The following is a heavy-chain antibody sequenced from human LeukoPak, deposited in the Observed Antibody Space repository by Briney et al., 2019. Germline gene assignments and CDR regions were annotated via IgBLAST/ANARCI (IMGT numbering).Heavy chain of an antibody. CDR3: ARGGYCSSTSCRNLNWFDP. D-gene: IGHD2-2*01. V-gene: IGHV3-11*01. Sequence: GGSLRLSCAASGFTFSDYYMSWIRQAPGKGLEWVSYISSSGSTIYYADSVKGRFTISRDNAKNSLYLQMNSLRAEDTAVYYCARGGYCSSTSCRNLNWFDPWGQGTLVTVSS. CDR2: ISSSGSTI. CDR1: GFTFSDYY. J-gene: IGHJ5*02.